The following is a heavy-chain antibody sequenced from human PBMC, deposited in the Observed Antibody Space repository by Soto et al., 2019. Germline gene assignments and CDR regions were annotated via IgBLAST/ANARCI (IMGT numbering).Heavy chain of an antibody. CDR3: AKGGRQWLVTSDFNY. D-gene: IGHD6-19*01. CDR1: GFTFSDHA. CDR2: VSHDGRNT. V-gene: IGHV3-30*18. J-gene: IGHJ4*02. Sequence: VQLVESGGGVVQPGRSLRLSCAASGFTFSDHAMHWVRQAPGKGLEWVAVVSHDGRNTHYADSVKGRFTISRDTSKNTVSLEMTSLRAEDTAVYYCAKGGRQWLVTSDFNYWGQGALVTVSS.